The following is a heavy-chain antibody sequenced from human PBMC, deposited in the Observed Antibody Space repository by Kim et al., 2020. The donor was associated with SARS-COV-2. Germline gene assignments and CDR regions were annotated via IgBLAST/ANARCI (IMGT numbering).Heavy chain of an antibody. Sequence: GGSLRLSCAASGFTFSSYGMHWVRQAPGKGLEWVAVISYDGSNKYYADSVKGRFTISRDNSKNTLYLQMNSLRAEDTAVYYCAKSQSGSYYALDYWGQGTLVTVSS. CDR2: ISYDGSNK. CDR1: GFTFSSYG. V-gene: IGHV3-30*18. CDR3: AKSQSGSYYALDY. D-gene: IGHD1-26*01. J-gene: IGHJ4*02.